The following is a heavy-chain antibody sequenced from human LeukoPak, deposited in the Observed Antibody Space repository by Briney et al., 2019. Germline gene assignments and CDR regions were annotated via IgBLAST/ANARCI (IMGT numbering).Heavy chain of an antibody. CDR1: GASISSGDYY. J-gene: IGHJ3*01. V-gene: IGHV4-30-2*01. D-gene: IGHD2-15*01. CDR2: IYDSGRT. Sequence: PSETLSLTCTVSGASISSGDYYWTWIRQPPGKGLEWIGYIYDSGRTDFNLSLKSRVTISVDRSKNQFSLKLSSVTAADTAVYYCANADRFCSGSCHVPDAFDFWGQGTMVTVSS. CDR3: ANADRFCSGSCHVPDAFDF.